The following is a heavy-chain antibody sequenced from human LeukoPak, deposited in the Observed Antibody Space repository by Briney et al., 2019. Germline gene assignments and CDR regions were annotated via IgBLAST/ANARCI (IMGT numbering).Heavy chain of an antibody. D-gene: IGHD6-19*01. CDR3: ATSLAVAGQRGIARLLGLMDY. Sequence: GGSLRLSCAASGFTFSSYGMHWVRQAPGKGLEWVAVISYDGSNKYYADSVKGRFTISRDNSKNTLYLQMNSLRAEDTAVYYCATSLAVAGQRGIARLLGLMDYWGQGTLVTVSS. CDR2: ISYDGSNK. J-gene: IGHJ4*02. V-gene: IGHV3-30*03. CDR1: GFTFSSYG.